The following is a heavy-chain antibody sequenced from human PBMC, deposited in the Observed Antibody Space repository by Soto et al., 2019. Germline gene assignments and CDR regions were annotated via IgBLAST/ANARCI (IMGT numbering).Heavy chain of an antibody. Sequence: ASVKVSCKASGYTFTGYYMHWVRQAPGQGLEWMGWINPNSGGTNYAQKFQGRVTMTRDTSISTAYMELSRLRSDDTAVYYCARALPGGYDYGMDVWGQGTTVTVSS. CDR3: ARALPGGYDYGMDV. J-gene: IGHJ6*02. CDR2: INPNSGGT. V-gene: IGHV1-2*02. D-gene: IGHD6-13*01. CDR1: GYTFTGYY.